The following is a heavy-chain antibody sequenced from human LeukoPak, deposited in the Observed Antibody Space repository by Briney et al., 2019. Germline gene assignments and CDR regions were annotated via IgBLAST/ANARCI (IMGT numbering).Heavy chain of an antibody. CDR1: GFTFSSYA. CDR3: ARESSSWYEFDY. D-gene: IGHD6-13*01. CDR2: ISGSGGST. Sequence: GGSLRLSCAASGFTFSSYAMSWVRQAPGKGLEWVSAISGSGGSTYYADSVKGRFTISRDNSKNTLYQQMNSLRAEDTAVYYCARESSSWYEFDYWGQGTLVTVSS. V-gene: IGHV3-23*01. J-gene: IGHJ4*02.